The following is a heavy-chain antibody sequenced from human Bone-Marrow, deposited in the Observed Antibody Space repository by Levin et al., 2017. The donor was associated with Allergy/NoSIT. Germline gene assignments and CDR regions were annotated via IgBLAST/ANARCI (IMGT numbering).Heavy chain of an antibody. D-gene: IGHD3-22*01. CDR1: GYTFTGYY. Sequence: ASVKVSCKASGYTFTGYYMHWVRQAPGQGLEWMGWINPNSGGTNYAQKFQGWVTMTRDTSISTAYMELSRLRSDDTAVYYCARTPLNYYDSSGYYDYWGQGTLVTVSS. J-gene: IGHJ4*02. CDR3: ARTPLNYYDSSGYYDY. V-gene: IGHV1-2*04. CDR2: INPNSGGT.